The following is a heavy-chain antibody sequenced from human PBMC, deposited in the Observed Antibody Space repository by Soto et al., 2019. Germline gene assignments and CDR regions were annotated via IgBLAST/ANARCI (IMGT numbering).Heavy chain of an antibody. CDR2: IKQDGSEK. V-gene: IGHV3-7*01. CDR1: GFTFSSYW. Sequence: EVQLVESGGGLVQPGGSLRLSCAASGFTFSSYWMSWVRQAPGKGLEWVANIKQDGSEKYYVDSVKGRFTISRDNAKNSLYMQMNSLRAEDTAVYYCARGFPYYDILTGDYRDYYFDYWGQGTLVTVSS. CDR3: ARGFPYYDILTGDYRDYYFDY. J-gene: IGHJ4*02. D-gene: IGHD3-9*01.